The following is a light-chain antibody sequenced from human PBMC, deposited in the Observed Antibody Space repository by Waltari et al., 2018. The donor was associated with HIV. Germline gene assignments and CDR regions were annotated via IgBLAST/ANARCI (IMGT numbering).Light chain of an antibody. CDR3: QSYDSRNHVV. V-gene: IGLV6-57*03. J-gene: IGLJ2*01. CDR1: CGSIARNY. Sequence: NFMLTQPHSVSESPGKTVTISCTRSCGSIARNYVQWYQQRPGSAPTTMIYEDNQRTSGVPDRFSGSIDSSSNSASLTISGLKTEDDGDYYCQSYDSRNHVVFGGGTKLTVL. CDR2: EDN.